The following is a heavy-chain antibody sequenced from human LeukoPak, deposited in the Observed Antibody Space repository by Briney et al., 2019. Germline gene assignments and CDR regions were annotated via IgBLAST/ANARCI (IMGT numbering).Heavy chain of an antibody. J-gene: IGHJ4*02. V-gene: IGHV3-23*01. CDR1: GLTISSYA. CDR2: ISGSGGST. CDR3: AKVSYYYYFDY. Sequence: GGSQRLSCAASGLTISSYAMSWVRQAPGKGLEWVSAISGSGGSTYYADSVKGRFTISRDNSKNTLYLQMNSLRAEDTAVYYCAKVSYYYYFDYWGQGTLVTVSS. D-gene: IGHD1-26*01.